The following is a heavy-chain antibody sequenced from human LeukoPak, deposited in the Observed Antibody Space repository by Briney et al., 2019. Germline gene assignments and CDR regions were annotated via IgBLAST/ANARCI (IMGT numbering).Heavy chain of an antibody. CDR3: AKGGITMIVVVIQYYFDY. CDR2: ISGLGGLQ. V-gene: IGHV3-23*01. J-gene: IGHJ4*02. D-gene: IGHD3-22*01. Sequence: PGGSLRLSCAASGFSFRDYYMTWIRQAPGKGPECISYISGLGGLQYYADSVKGRFDISRDNSKNTLYLQMNSLRAEDRAVYYCAKGGITMIVVVIQYYFDYWGQGTLVTVSS. CDR1: GFSFRDYY.